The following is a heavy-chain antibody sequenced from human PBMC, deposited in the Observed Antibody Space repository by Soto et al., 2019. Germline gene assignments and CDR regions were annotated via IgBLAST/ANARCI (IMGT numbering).Heavy chain of an antibody. CDR1: GGTFRTAA. CDR2: IVPVFRTP. D-gene: IGHD2-8*01. Sequence: QVQLEQSGAKVKKPGSSVKVSCKASGGTFRTAAISWVRQAPGQGLEWMGGIVPVFRTPDYAQKFQGRVTITADESTNTAYMELSGLRSDDTAVYYCARDNDRPQLGGNYYYILDVWGQGTTITVSS. V-gene: IGHV1-69*12. J-gene: IGHJ6*02. CDR3: ARDNDRPQLGGNYYYILDV.